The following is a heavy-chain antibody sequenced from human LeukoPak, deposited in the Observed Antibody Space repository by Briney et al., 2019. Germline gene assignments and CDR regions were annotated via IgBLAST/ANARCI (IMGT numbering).Heavy chain of an antibody. CDR1: GGSISSYY. V-gene: IGHV4-59*12. D-gene: IGHD3-10*01. Sequence: SETLSLTCTVSGGSISSYYWSWIRQPPGKGLEWIGYIYYSGSTNYNPSLKSRVTISVDTSKNQFSLKLSSVTAADTAVYYCARAPFGESLFDYWGQGTLVTVSS. CDR2: IYYSGST. J-gene: IGHJ4*02. CDR3: ARAPFGESLFDY.